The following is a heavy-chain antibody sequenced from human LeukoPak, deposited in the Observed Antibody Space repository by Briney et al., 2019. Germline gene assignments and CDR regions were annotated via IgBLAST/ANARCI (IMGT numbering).Heavy chain of an antibody. CDR3: ARSKLTGYYGDAFDI. CDR2: IYYSGST. Sequence: SETLSLTCTVSGGSISSTSYYWGWIRQPPGKGPEWIGSIYYSGSTYYNPSLKSRVTISVDTSKNQFSLKLSSVTAADTAVYYCARSKLTGYYGDAFDIWGQGTMVTVSS. V-gene: IGHV4-39*07. D-gene: IGHD3-9*01. J-gene: IGHJ3*02. CDR1: GGSISSTSYY.